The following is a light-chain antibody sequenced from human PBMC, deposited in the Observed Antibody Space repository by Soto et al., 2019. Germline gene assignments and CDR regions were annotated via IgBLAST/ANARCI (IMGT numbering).Light chain of an antibody. CDR2: GAS. J-gene: IGKJ4*01. CDR3: QQFSSYPLT. CDR1: QSVSSSY. Sequence: EIALTQSPGTLSLSPGERATLSCRASQSVSSSYVAWYQQKPGQAPRLLIYGASSRATGIPDRFSGGGSGTDFTLTISRLEPEDFAVYYCQQFSSYPLTFGGGTKVDIK. V-gene: IGKV3-20*01.